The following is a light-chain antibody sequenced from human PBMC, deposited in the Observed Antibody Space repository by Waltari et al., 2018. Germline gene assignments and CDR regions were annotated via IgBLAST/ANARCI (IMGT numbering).Light chain of an antibody. J-gene: IGKJ2*01. V-gene: IGKV1-39*01. CDR1: QTVETF. CDR2: GAT. Sequence: DIQLTQSPTSLSASVGDRVTITCRASQTVETFLNWYQQRPGKAPKVLIYGATTLQNGVPSRFSGSGSGTHFTLIISSLQPDDFATYFCQQSHTMLYTFGPGTKLEIK. CDR3: QQSHTMLYT.